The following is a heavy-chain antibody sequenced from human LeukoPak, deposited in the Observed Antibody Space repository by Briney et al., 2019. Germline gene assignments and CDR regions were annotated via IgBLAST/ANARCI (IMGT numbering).Heavy chain of an antibody. CDR2: IKEDGSEK. CDR1: GVTFRSYL. J-gene: IGHJ4*02. CDR3: ARGLTRIEY. D-gene: IGHD2-21*02. V-gene: IGHV3-7*01. Sequence: GGSLRLSCAASGVTFRSYLMSWVRQAPGKGLEWVAHIKEDGSEKYYVDSVKGRFTISRDNAKNSLSLQMNILRAEDTAVYYCARGLTRIEYWGQGTLVIVSS.